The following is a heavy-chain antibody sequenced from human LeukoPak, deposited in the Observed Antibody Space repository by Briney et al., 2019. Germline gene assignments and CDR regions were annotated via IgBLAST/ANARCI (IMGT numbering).Heavy chain of an antibody. CDR3: ARDGVPAARPSYNWFDP. J-gene: IGHJ5*02. CDR2: INPSGGST. Sequence: ASVKVSCKASGYTFTSYYMHWVRQAPGQGLEWMGIINPSGGSTSYAQKFQGRVTMTRDTSTSTVYMELSSLRSEDTAVYYCARDGVPAARPSYNWFDPWGQGTLVTVSS. CDR1: GYTFTSYY. V-gene: IGHV1-46*01. D-gene: IGHD2-2*01.